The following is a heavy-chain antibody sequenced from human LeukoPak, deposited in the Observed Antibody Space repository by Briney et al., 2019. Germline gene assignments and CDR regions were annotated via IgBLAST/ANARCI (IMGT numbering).Heavy chain of an antibody. Sequence: SETLSLTCTVSGGSISSGGYYWSWIRQPPGKGLEWIGYIYHSGSTYYNPSLKSRVTISVDRSKNQFSLKLSSVTAADTAVYYCARDSSNLDYWGQGTLVTVSS. CDR2: IYHSGST. D-gene: IGHD4-11*01. CDR3: ARDSSNLDY. J-gene: IGHJ4*02. CDR1: GGSISSGGYY. V-gene: IGHV4-30-2*01.